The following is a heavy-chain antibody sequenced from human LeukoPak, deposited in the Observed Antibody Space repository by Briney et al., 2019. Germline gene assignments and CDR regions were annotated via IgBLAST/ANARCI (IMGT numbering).Heavy chain of an antibody. V-gene: IGHV3-23*01. CDR1: GFTFSSYW. D-gene: IGHD6-13*01. CDR2: ISGSGGST. J-gene: IGHJ5*02. CDR3: AKDQQQLVWFDP. Sequence: GGSLRLSCAASGFTFSSYWMHWVRQAPGKGLVWVSAISGSGGSTYYADSVKGRFTISRDNSKNTLYLQMNSLRAEDTAVYYCAKDQQQLVWFDPWGQGTLVTVSS.